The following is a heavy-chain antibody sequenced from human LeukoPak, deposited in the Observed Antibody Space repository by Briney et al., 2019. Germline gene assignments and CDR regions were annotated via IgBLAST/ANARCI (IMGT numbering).Heavy chain of an antibody. CDR3: ARGHLELRFLGRVYYFDY. D-gene: IGHD3-3*01. V-gene: IGHV4-34*01. J-gene: IGHJ4*02. Sequence: SETLCLTCAVYGGSFSGYYWSGIRQPPGKELEWIGEINHSGSTNYNPSLKSRVTISVDTSKNQFSLKLSSVTAADTAVYYCARGHLELRFLGRVYYFDYWGQGTLVTVSS. CDR2: INHSGST. CDR1: GGSFSGYY.